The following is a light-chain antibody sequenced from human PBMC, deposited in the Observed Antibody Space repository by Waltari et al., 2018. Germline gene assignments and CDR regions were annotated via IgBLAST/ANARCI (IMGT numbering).Light chain of an antibody. J-gene: IGKJ4*01. V-gene: IGKV1-5*03. CDR2: KAS. Sequence: DIQMTQSPSTLSASVGDRVIITCRAIQRISKWLAWYQQKPGKDPKLLIYKASSLESGVPSRFSCSVSGTDFTLTISSLQPDDFATYYCQQYNSYSVLTFGGGTKVEIK. CDR1: QRISKW. CDR3: QQYNSYSVLT.